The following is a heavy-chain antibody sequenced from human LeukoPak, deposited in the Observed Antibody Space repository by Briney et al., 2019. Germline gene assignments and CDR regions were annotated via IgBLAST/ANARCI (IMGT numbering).Heavy chain of an antibody. CDR3: ASSSYDFWSGEKNWFDP. D-gene: IGHD3-3*01. CDR2: IYYSGST. CDR1: GGSISSSSYY. J-gene: IGHJ5*02. V-gene: IGHV4-39*01. Sequence: SETLSLTCTVSGGSISSSSYYWGWIRQPPGKGLEWIGSIYYSGSTYYNPSLNSRVTISVDTSKNQFSLKLSSVTAADTAVYYCASSSYDFWSGEKNWFDPWGQGTLVTVSS.